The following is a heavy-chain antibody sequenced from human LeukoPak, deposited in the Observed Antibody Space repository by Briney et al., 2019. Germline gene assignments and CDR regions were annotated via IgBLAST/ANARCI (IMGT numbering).Heavy chain of an antibody. CDR3: ARSFATPNWFDP. Sequence: SETLSLTCIVSGGSISSYFWSWIRQPPGKGLEWIGYISNSGSTNYNPSLKSRVTISADTSKNQFSLKLSSVTAADTAVYYCARSFATPNWFDPWGQGTLVTVSS. J-gene: IGHJ5*02. D-gene: IGHD3-10*01. V-gene: IGHV4-59*12. CDR1: GGSISSYF. CDR2: ISNSGST.